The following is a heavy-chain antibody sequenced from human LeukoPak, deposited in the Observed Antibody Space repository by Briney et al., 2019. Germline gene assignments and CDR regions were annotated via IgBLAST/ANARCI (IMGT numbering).Heavy chain of an antibody. CDR3: ASFTFGGVIVKDY. J-gene: IGHJ4*02. Sequence: SETLSLTCAVYGGSFSGYYWSWIRQPPGKGLEWIGEINHSGSTNYNPSLKSRVTISVDTSKNQFSLKLSSVTAADTAVYYCASFTFGGVIVKDYWGQGTLVTVSS. D-gene: IGHD3-16*02. CDR1: GGSFSGYY. CDR2: INHSGST. V-gene: IGHV4-34*01.